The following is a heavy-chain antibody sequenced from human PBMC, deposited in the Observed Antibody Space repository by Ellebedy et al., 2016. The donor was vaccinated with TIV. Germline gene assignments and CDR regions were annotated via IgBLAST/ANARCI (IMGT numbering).Heavy chain of an antibody. CDR2: TAHDGNNK. CDR1: GFIFTNYG. D-gene: IGHD5-12*01. CDR3: ARHIVERGQSGYGPPY. V-gene: IGHV3-30*03. Sequence: PGGSLRLSCAASGFIFTNYGMHWVRKAPGKGLEWVAATAHDGNNKYYADSVKGRFTISRDNSKNTLYLQMNSLTAEETAVYYCARHIVERGQSGYGPPYWGQGTLVTVSS. J-gene: IGHJ4*02.